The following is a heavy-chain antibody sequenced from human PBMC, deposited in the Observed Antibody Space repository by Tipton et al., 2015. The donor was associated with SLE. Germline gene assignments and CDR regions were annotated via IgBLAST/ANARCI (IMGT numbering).Heavy chain of an antibody. CDR2: IYYSGNS. J-gene: IGHJ4*02. D-gene: IGHD3-22*01. CDR3: ANYFYDATGYQSVDD. V-gene: IGHV4-39*07. CDR1: GGSISSSSYY. Sequence: LRLSCTVSGGSISSSSYYWGWIRQPPGKGLEWIGSIYYSGNSYYNPSLMSRVTISVDTSKNQFSLHLTSVTSADTAVYYCANYFYDATGYQSVDDWGQGALVTVSS.